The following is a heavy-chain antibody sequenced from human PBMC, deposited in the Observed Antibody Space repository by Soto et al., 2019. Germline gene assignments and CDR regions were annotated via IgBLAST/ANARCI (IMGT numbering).Heavy chain of an antibody. CDR1: GFTFSSYG. D-gene: IGHD5-12*01. J-gene: IGHJ4*02. Sequence: GGSLRLSCAASGFTFSSYGMHWVRQAPGKGLEWVAVIWYDGSNKYYADSVKGRFTISRDNSKNTLYLQMNSLRAEDTAVYYCARDGSRGAMATIIDYWGQGTLVTVSS. V-gene: IGHV3-33*01. CDR2: IWYDGSNK. CDR3: ARDGSRGAMATIIDY.